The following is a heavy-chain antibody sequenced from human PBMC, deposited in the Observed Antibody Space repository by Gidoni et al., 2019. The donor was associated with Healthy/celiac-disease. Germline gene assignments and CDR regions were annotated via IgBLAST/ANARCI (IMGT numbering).Heavy chain of an antibody. V-gene: IGHV4-34*01. Sequence: QVQLQQCGAGLLKTSETLSLTCAVYGGSFSGYYWSWIRQPPGKGLEWIGEINHSGSTNYNPSLKSRVTISVDTSKNQFSLKLSSVTAADTAVYYCAREIVATDDNWFDPWGQGTLVTVSS. CDR1: GGSFSGYY. J-gene: IGHJ5*02. CDR2: INHSGST. CDR3: AREIVATDDNWFDP. D-gene: IGHD5-12*01.